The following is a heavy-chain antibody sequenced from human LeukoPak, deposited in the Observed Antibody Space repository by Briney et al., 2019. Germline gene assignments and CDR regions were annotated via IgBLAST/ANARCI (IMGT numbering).Heavy chain of an antibody. J-gene: IGHJ4*02. CDR3: AGLSGYDPYYFDY. CDR1: GYTFTGYY. CDR2: INPNSGGT. V-gene: IGHV1-2*02. D-gene: IGHD5-12*01. Sequence: ASVQVSCKASGYTFTGYYKHWVRQAPGQGLEWMGCINPNSGGTDYAQKFQGGVTMTRDTSISTAYMELSRLTSGDTAVYYCAGLSGYDPYYFDYWGQGTLVAVSS.